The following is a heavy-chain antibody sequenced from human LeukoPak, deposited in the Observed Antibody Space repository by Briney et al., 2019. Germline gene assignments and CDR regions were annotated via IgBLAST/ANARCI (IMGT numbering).Heavy chain of an antibody. J-gene: IGHJ4*02. Sequence: GASVKVSCKASGYTFTGYYMHWVRQAPGQGLEWMGWINPNSGGTNYAQKFQGRVTMTRDTSISTAYMELSRLRSVDTAVYYCASITMVRGVTNFDYWGQGTLVTVSS. V-gene: IGHV1-2*02. D-gene: IGHD3-10*01. CDR3: ASITMVRGVTNFDY. CDR2: INPNSGGT. CDR1: GYTFTGYY.